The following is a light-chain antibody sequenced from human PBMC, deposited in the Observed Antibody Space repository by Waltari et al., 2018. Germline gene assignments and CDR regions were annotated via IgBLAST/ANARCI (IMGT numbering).Light chain of an antibody. CDR2: GSS. J-gene: IGKJ4*01. CDR3: QQYSRWPLT. CDR1: QTTYTH. V-gene: IGKV3-15*01. Sequence: DTVMTQSPATLSVSPGEGATLSCRASQTTYTHLAWYQQKPGQVPRLLIYGSSTRATGIPARFSGSGSGTEFTLTISSLQSEDFAVYYCQQYSRWPLTFGGGTKV.